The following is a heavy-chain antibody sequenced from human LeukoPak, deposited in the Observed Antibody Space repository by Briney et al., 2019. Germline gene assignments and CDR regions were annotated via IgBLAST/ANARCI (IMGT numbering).Heavy chain of an antibody. V-gene: IGHV4-39*07. D-gene: IGHD3-10*01. CDR3: ARDFSQRITMVRGVMPA. Sequence: PSETLSLTCTVSGGSISSSSYYWGWFRQPPEKGLEWIGNIYYSGSTYYNPSLKSRVTISVDTSKNQFSLKLSSVTAADTAVYYCARDFSQRITMVRGVMPAWGQGTLVTVSS. J-gene: IGHJ5*02. CDR1: GGSISSSSYY. CDR2: IYYSGST.